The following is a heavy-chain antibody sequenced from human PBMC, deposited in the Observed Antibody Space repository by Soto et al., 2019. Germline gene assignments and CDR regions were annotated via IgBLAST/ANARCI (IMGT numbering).Heavy chain of an antibody. CDR1: GYTFTSYA. J-gene: IGHJ4*02. CDR3: AREGLWSYCSSTSCYRSLGPFDY. CDR2: INAGNGNT. D-gene: IGHD2-2*01. V-gene: IGHV1-3*01. Sequence: GASVKVSCKASGYTFTSYAMHWVRQAPGQRLEWMGWINAGNGNTKYSQKFQGRVTITRDTSASTAYMELSSLRSEDTAVYYCAREGLWSYCSSTSCYRSLGPFDYWGQGTLVTVSS.